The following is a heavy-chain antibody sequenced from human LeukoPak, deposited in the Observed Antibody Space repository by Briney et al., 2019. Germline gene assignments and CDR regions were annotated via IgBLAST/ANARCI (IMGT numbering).Heavy chain of an antibody. V-gene: IGHV3-48*04. CDR2: ISSSGSTI. CDR3: ASSEWELPSFDY. CDR1: GFTFSSYS. Sequence: QPGGSLRLSCAASGFTFSSYSMNWVRQAPGKGLEWVSYISSSGSTIYYADSVKGRFTISRDNAKNSLYLQMNSLRAEDTAVYYCASSEWELPSFDYWGQGTLVTVSS. D-gene: IGHD1-26*01. J-gene: IGHJ4*02.